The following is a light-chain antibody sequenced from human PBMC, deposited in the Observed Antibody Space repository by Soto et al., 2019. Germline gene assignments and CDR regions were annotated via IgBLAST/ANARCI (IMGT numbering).Light chain of an antibody. J-gene: IGKJ5*01. CDR2: GAS. CDR1: QSVSSSY. CDR3: QQHSNWPIT. V-gene: IGKV3D-20*02. Sequence: EIVLTQSAGTLSLSQGERATLSCRASQSVSSSYLAWYQQKPGQAPRLLIYGASTRATSIPARFSGSGSGTDFTLTISSPEPEDFAVFYCQQHSNWPITFGQGTRLEI.